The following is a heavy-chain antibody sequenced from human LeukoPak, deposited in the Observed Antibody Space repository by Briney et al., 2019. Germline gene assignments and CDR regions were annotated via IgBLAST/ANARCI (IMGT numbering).Heavy chain of an antibody. J-gene: IGHJ4*02. CDR3: ARAVGTSRNFFDY. V-gene: IGHV4-39*01. CDR2: IYYSGST. D-gene: IGHD4-23*01. Sequence: SETLSLTCTVSGGSISSSSYYWGWIRQPPGKGLEWIGSIYYSGSTYYNPSLKSRVTISVDTSKNQFSLKLSSVPAADTAVYYCARAVGTSRNFFDYWGQGTLVTVSS. CDR1: GGSISSSSYY.